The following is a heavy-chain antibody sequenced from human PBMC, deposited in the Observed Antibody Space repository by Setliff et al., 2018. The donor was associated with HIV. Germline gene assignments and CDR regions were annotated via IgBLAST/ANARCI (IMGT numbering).Heavy chain of an antibody. Sequence: LSLTCAVYGGSFNGYSWTWIRQPPGKGLEWIGGINHSGSTNYNPSLKSRVTISVDTSKNQFSLKLSSVIAADTAVYYCARIFGDQGYYYGMDVWGQGTTVTVSS. V-gene: IGHV4-34*01. J-gene: IGHJ6*02. D-gene: IGHD3-3*01. CDR3: ARIFGDQGYYYGMDV. CDR1: GGSFNGYS. CDR2: INHSGST.